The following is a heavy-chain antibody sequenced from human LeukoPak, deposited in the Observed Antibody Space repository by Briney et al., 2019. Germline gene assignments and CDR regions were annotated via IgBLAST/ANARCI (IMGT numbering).Heavy chain of an antibody. Sequence: GGSLRLSCAASGFTFSSYAMSWVRQAPGKGLEWVSAISGSGGSTYYADSVEGRFTISRDDSKNTLYLQMNSLRAEDTAVYYCAKDSAGSYYNWFDPWGQGTLVTVSS. CDR3: AKDSAGSYYNWFDP. CDR2: ISGSGGST. J-gene: IGHJ5*02. CDR1: GFTFSSYA. V-gene: IGHV3-23*01. D-gene: IGHD1-26*01.